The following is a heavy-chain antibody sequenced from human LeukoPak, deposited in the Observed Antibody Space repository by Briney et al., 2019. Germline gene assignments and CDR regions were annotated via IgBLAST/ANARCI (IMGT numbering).Heavy chain of an antibody. Sequence: PGGSLRLSCAASGFTFSSYSMNWVRQAPGKGLEWVSSISSSSSYIYYADSVKGRFTISRDNAKNSLYLQMNSLRAEDTAVYYCAKDLSEGAVAGTYYYYYGMDVWGQGTTVTVSS. J-gene: IGHJ6*02. CDR2: ISSSSSYI. CDR1: GFTFSSYS. V-gene: IGHV3-21*01. CDR3: AKDLSEGAVAGTYYYYYGMDV. D-gene: IGHD6-19*01.